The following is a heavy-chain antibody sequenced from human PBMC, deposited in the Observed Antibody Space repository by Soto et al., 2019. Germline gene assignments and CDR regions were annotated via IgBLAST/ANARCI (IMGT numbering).Heavy chain of an antibody. Sequence: ASVKVSCKASGVTFSGYSMRWVRQAPGQGLEWMGWINPNSGGTNYAQKFQGWVTMTRDTSISTAYMELSRLRSEDTAVYYCARGGGYEPSALDIWGQGTTVTVSS. J-gene: IGHJ3*02. CDR3: ARGGGYEPSALDI. CDR1: GVTFSGYS. CDR2: INPNSGGT. V-gene: IGHV1-2*04. D-gene: IGHD6-19*01.